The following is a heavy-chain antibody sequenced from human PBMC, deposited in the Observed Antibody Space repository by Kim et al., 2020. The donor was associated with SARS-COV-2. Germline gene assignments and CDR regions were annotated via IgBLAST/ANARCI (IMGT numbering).Heavy chain of an antibody. V-gene: IGHV4-4*01. Sequence: GSTNYSPSLKGRVTLSVDVSKNHFALILTSVTAADTAVYFCARDEVANPGVWGQGTPVTVSS. J-gene: IGHJ4*02. CDR2: GST. CDR3: ARDEVANPGV. D-gene: IGHD5-12*01.